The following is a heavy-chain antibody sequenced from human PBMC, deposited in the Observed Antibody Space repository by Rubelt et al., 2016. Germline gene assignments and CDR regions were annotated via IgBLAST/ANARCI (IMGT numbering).Heavy chain of an antibody. J-gene: IGHJ4*02. Sequence: QVQLVQSGAEVKKPGSSVTVSCQASGGTFRSYAISWLRQAPGKGLGWMGRVLPILGIANYAQKFQGRVTITADKSTSTAYMELSSLRSEDTAVYYCARDGYNDIWGFFDYWGQGTLVTVSS. CDR2: VLPILGIA. CDR1: GGTFRSYA. CDR3: ARDGYNDIWGFFDY. V-gene: IGHV1-69*04. D-gene: IGHD5-24*01.